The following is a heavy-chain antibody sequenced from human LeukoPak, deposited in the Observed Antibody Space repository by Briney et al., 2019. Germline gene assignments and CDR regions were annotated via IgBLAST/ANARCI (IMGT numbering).Heavy chain of an antibody. CDR1: GFTFSSYG. Sequence: PGGSLRLSCAASGFTFSSYGMHWVRQAPGKGLEWVAVISYDGSDKYSADSVRGRFTISRDNSKNTLCLQMNSLRAEDTAVYQGYSYGGIDYWGQGTLVTVSS. CDR3: YSYGGIDY. CDR2: ISYDGSDK. J-gene: IGHJ4*02. V-gene: IGHV3-30*03. D-gene: IGHD5-18*01.